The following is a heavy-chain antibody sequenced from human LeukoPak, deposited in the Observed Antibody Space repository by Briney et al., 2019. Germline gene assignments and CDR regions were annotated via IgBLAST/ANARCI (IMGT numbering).Heavy chain of an antibody. CDR1: GGSISSYY. V-gene: IGHV4-59*01. CDR2: IHDSDNT. D-gene: IGHD3-3*01. Sequence: SETLSLTCTVSGGSISSYYWSWIRQSPGKGLEWVGYIHDSDNTYYSPSLKRRVTISVDTSKNQFSLRVNSMTAADTAVYYCARGRRTIFGVVTPHFDYWGQGTLVTVSS. CDR3: ARGRRTIFGVVTPHFDY. J-gene: IGHJ4*02.